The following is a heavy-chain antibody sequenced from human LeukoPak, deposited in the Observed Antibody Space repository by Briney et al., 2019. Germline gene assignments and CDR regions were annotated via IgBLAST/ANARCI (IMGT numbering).Heavy chain of an antibody. CDR2: MNPNSGNT. D-gene: IGHD3-10*01. Sequence: ASVKVSCKASGYTFTSYDINWVRQATGQGLEWMGWMNPNSGNTGYAQKFQGRVTMTRNTSISTAYMELSSLRSEDTAVYYCARRSYRLVLFHTHNWFDPWGQGTLVTVSS. CDR3: ARRSYRLVLFHTHNWFDP. J-gene: IGHJ5*02. V-gene: IGHV1-8*01. CDR1: GYTFTSYD.